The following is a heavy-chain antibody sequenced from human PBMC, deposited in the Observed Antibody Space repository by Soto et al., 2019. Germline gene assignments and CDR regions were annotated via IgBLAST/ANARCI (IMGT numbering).Heavy chain of an antibody. D-gene: IGHD6-19*01. CDR3: ARVHVMVVAGSTFDY. J-gene: IGHJ4*01. V-gene: IGHV4-38-2*02. CDR1: GGSISSYY. CDR2: IYHGGTT. Sequence: SETLSLTCTVSGGSISSYYWAWIRQPPGKGPEWIASIYHGGTTFYNPSLKSRITISVDTSNNQFSLKLTSVTAADAAVYYCARVHVMVVAGSTFDYWGHGTLVTVSS.